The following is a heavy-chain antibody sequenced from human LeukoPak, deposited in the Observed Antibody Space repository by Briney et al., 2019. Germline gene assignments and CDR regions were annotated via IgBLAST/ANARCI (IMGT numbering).Heavy chain of an antibody. CDR3: AKDHQGYWADSFDY. Sequence: GGSLRLSCAASGFTFSSYTMTWVRQAPGKGLEWVSAISGSGGSTYFADSVKGRFTVSRDNSKDTLYLQMNSLRAEDTAVYYCAKDHQGYWADSFDYWGQGTLVTVSS. V-gene: IGHV3-23*01. CDR2: ISGSGGST. J-gene: IGHJ4*02. CDR1: GFTFSSYT. D-gene: IGHD6-13*01.